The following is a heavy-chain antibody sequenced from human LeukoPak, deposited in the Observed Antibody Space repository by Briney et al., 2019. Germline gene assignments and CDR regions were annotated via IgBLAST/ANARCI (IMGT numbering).Heavy chain of an antibody. Sequence: PGGSLRLSCAASGFTFSSYGMHWVRQAPGKGLEWVAVIWYDGSNKYYADSVKGRFTISRDNSKNTLYLQMNSLRAEDTAVYYCAREHSYGYVYDYWGQGTLVIVSS. CDR3: AREHSYGYVYDY. CDR1: GFTFSSYG. V-gene: IGHV3-33*01. CDR2: IWYDGSNK. D-gene: IGHD5-18*01. J-gene: IGHJ4*02.